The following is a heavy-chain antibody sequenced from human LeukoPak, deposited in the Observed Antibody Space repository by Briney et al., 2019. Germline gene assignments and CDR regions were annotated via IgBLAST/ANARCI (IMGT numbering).Heavy chain of an antibody. CDR3: AATIKRDYGDTVLNY. J-gene: IGHJ4*02. CDR1: GDSISSYY. CDR2: MHNGVHT. Sequence: SETLSLTCTVPGDSISSYYWSWIRQPPGKGLEWIAYMHNGVHTNYNPSLKSRVTISGDTSKNQFSLKLTSVTAADTAVYFCAATIKRDYGDTVLNYWGQGTLATVSS. D-gene: IGHD4/OR15-4a*01. V-gene: IGHV4-59*01.